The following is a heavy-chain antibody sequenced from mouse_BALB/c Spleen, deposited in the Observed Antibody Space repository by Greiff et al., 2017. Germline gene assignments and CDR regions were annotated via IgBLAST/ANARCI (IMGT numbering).Heavy chain of an antibody. CDR2: INPNYDST. V-gene: IGHV1-18*01. Sequence: LQWIGDINPNYDSTSYNQKFKGKATLTVDKSSSTAYMELRSLTSEDTAVYYCARREDYYGSSYYSWFAYWGQGTLVTVSA. J-gene: IGHJ3*01. CDR3: ARREDYYGSSYYSWFAY. D-gene: IGHD1-1*01.